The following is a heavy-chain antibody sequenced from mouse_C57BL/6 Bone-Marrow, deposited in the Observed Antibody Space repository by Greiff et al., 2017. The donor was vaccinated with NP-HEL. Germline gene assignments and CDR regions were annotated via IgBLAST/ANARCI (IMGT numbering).Heavy chain of an antibody. CDR3: ARRGKLRLYAMDY. CDR1: GFTFSDYG. V-gene: IGHV5-15*01. Sequence: EVKLMESGGGLVQPGGSLKLSCAASGFTFSDYGMAWVRQAPRKGPEWVAFISNLAYSIYYADTVTGRFTISRENAKNTLYLEMSSLRSEDTAMYYCARRGKLRLYAMDYWGQGTSVTVSS. J-gene: IGHJ4*01. CDR2: ISNLAYSI. D-gene: IGHD1-2*01.